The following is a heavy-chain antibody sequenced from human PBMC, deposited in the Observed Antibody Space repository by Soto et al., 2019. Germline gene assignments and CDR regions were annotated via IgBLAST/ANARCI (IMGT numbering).Heavy chain of an antibody. V-gene: IGHV3-30*18. D-gene: IGHD6-19*01. CDR1: GFTFSSYG. Sequence: QVQLVESGGGVVQPGRSLRLSCAASGFTFSSYGMHWVRQAPGKGLEWVAVISYDGSNKYYADSVKGRFTISRDNSKNTRYLQMNSLRAEDTAVYYCAKDRDSSGWDYYYGMDVWGQGTTVTVSS. J-gene: IGHJ6*02. CDR2: ISYDGSNK. CDR3: AKDRDSSGWDYYYGMDV.